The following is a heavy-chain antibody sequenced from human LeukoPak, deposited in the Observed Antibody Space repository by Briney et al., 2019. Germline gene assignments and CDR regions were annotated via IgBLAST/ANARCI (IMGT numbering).Heavy chain of an antibody. V-gene: IGHV1-2*02. J-gene: IGHJ3*02. CDR2: ISAYNGNT. CDR3: ARELGEAGANAFDI. Sequence: ASVKVSCKASGYTFTGYYMHWVRQAPGQGLEWMGWISAYNGNTNYAQKFQGRVTMTRDTSIGTAYMELSRLRSDDTAVYYCARELGEAGANAFDIWGQGTMVTVSS. D-gene: IGHD1-26*01. CDR1: GYTFTGYY.